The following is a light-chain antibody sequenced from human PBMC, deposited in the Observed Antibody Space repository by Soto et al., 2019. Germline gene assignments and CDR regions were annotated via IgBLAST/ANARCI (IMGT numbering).Light chain of an antibody. Sequence: IVMTQSPGPLSLSPGETATLSCRASQSVSSNYVAWFHQKPGQAPRLLIYGASIRATGVPDRFSASGSGTDFTLTISRLEPEDFAVYYCQQYGRSPFTFGPGTKVDIK. CDR3: QQYGRSPFT. V-gene: IGKV3-20*01. J-gene: IGKJ3*01. CDR1: QSVSSNY. CDR2: GAS.